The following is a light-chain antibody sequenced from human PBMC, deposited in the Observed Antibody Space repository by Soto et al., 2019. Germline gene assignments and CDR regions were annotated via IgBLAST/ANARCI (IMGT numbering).Light chain of an antibody. CDR1: SSDVGSYNY. CDR3: SSYTTSSIV. V-gene: IGLV2-14*01. J-gene: IGLJ1*01. CDR2: EGS. Sequence: QSALTHPAAESVCPGHSITICFTGTSSDVGSYNYVSCYQQHPGKAPKLMIYEGSNRPSGVSSRFSGSKSGNTASLTISGLQAEDEADYYCSSYTTSSIVFGTGTKVTVL.